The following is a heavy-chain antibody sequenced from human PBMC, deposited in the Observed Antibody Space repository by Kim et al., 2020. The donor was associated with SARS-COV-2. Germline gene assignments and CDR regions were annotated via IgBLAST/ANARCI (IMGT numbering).Heavy chain of an antibody. V-gene: IGHV4-59*13. J-gene: IGHJ5*02. CDR1: GGSISSYY. CDR3: ARDKSYGDYEGWFDP. CDR2: IYYSGST. D-gene: IGHD4-17*01. Sequence: SETLSLTCTVSGGSISSYYWSWIRQPPGKGLEWIGYIYYSGSTNYNPSLKSRVTISVDTSKNQFSLKLSSVTAADTAVYYWARDKSYGDYEGWFDPWGQGTLVTVSS.